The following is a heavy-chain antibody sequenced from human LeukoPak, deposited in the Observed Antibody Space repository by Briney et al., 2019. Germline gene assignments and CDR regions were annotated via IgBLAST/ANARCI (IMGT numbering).Heavy chain of an antibody. D-gene: IGHD5-12*01. CDR3: ARQKRGYSGYDWAIDY. J-gene: IGHJ4*02. CDR1: GGSISSYY. V-gene: IGHV4-59*01. CDR2: IYYSGST. Sequence: PSETLSLTCTVSGGSISSYYWSWIRQPPGKGLEWIGYIYYSGSTNYNPSLKSRVTISVDTPKNQFSLKLSSVTAADTAVYYCARQKRGYSGYDWAIDYWGQGTLVTVSS.